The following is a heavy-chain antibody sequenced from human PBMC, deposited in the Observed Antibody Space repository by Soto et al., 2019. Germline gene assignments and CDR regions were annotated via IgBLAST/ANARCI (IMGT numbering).Heavy chain of an antibody. D-gene: IGHD3-9*01. CDR1: GRSISSYY. CDR3: ARHSPDFDWLSQFDY. V-gene: IGHV4-59*08. J-gene: IGHJ4*02. Sequence: SDTLSLTCTVSGRSISSYYWSWIRQTPGKGLEWIGYIFYFGSTNYNPSLKSRVTLSIDTSKNQLSLKLSSVTAADTAVYYCARHSPDFDWLSQFDYWGQGTLVTVS. CDR2: IFYFGST.